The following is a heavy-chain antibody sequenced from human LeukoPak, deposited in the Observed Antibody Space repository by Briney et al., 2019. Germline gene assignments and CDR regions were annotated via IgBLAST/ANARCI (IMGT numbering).Heavy chain of an antibody. V-gene: IGHV4-34*01. J-gene: IGHJ4*02. CDR2: INHSGST. Sequence: SETLSLTCAVYGGSFSGYYWSWIRQPPGKGLEWIGEINHSGSTNYNPSLKSRVTILVDTSKNQFSLKLSSVTAADTAVYYCARGFGDGGGYWGQGTLVTVSS. D-gene: IGHD3-10*01. CDR1: GGSFSGYY. CDR3: ARGFGDGGGY.